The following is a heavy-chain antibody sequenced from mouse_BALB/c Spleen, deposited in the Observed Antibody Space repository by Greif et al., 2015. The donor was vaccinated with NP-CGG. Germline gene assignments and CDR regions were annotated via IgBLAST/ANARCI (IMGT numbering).Heavy chain of an antibody. CDR1: GYTFSSYW. V-gene: IGHV1-9*01. CDR3: ARLGYITTVVPFAY. CDR2: ILPGSGST. D-gene: IGHD1-1*01. Sequence: QVQLQQSGAELMKPGASVKISCKATGYTFSSYWIEWVKQRPGHGLEWIGEILPGSGSTNYNEKFKGKATFTADTSSNTAYMQLSSLTSEDSAVYYCARLGYITTVVPFAYWGQGTLVTVSA. J-gene: IGHJ3*01.